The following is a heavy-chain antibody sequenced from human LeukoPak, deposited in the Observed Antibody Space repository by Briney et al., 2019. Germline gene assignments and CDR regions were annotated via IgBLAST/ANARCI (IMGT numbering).Heavy chain of an antibody. J-gene: IGHJ5*02. Sequence: SETLSLTCTVSGGSISSYYWSWIRQPPGKGLEWIGYIYYSGSTNYNPSLKSRVTISVDTSKNQFSLKLSSVTAADTAVYYCARSYYYDFWSGYYDWFDPWGQGTLVTVSS. CDR1: GGSISSYY. CDR2: IYYSGST. CDR3: ARSYYYDFWSGYYDWFDP. V-gene: IGHV4-59*08. D-gene: IGHD3-3*01.